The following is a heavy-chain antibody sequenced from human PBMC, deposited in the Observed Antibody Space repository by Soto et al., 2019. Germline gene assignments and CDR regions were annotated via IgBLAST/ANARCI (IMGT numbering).Heavy chain of an antibody. CDR1: GFTFSHYG. Sequence: QVQLVESGGGVVQPGRSLRLSCAASGFTFSHYGIHWVRQAPGKGLEWLAVISYDGSNKHYADSVKGRFTVSRDNSKNTLYLQINSLRAEDTAVYFCARYSGKCQGPIDYWGQGTLVNVSS. CDR3: ARYSGKCQGPIDY. CDR2: ISYDGSNK. D-gene: IGHD1-26*01. V-gene: IGHV3-30*03. J-gene: IGHJ4*02.